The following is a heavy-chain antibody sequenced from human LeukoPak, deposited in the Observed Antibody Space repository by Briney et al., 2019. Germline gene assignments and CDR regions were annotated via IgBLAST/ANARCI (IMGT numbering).Heavy chain of an antibody. V-gene: IGHV4-4*09. CDR3: ARTRRWFDP. CDR1: GGSVSSYY. J-gene: IGHJ5*02. CDR2: IYTSGST. Sequence: SETLSLTCTVSGGSVSSYYWSWIRQPPGKGLEWIGYIYTSGSTNYNPSLKSRVTISVDTSKNQFSLKLSSVTAADTAVYYCARTRRWFDPWGQGTLVTVSS.